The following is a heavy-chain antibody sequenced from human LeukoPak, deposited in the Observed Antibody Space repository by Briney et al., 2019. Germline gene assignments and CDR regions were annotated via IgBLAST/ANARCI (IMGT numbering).Heavy chain of an antibody. J-gene: IGHJ4*02. CDR3: ARADTPYGSGSYKTVGY. Sequence: GGSLRLSCAASGFTFSSYAMHWVRQAPGKGLEWVAVISYDGSNKYYADSVKGRFTISRDNSKNTLYLQMNSLRAEDTAVYYCARADTPYGSGSYKTVGYWGQGTLVTVSS. CDR1: GFTFSSYA. D-gene: IGHD3-10*01. CDR2: ISYDGSNK. V-gene: IGHV3-30-3*01.